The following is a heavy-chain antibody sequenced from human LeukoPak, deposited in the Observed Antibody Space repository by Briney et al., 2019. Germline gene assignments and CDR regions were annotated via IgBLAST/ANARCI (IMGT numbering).Heavy chain of an antibody. CDR3: ARDHSSGLFYFDH. CDR1: GFTFSSYG. V-gene: IGHV3-33*01. Sequence: GGTLRLPCAPSGFTFSSYGMQWVRQAPGKGLEWVAVIWSDGNKKYYSDSMKGRFTIFRDNSKNTLYLQMNRLRAEDTAVYYCARDHSSGLFYFDHWGQGTLVTVSS. J-gene: IGHJ4*02. D-gene: IGHD6-19*01. CDR2: IWSDGNKK.